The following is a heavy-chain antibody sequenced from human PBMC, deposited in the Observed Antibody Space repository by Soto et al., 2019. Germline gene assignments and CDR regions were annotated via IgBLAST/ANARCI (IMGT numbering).Heavy chain of an antibody. CDR2: ISYDGSNK. J-gene: IGHJ6*02. V-gene: IGHV3-30*18. Sequence: PGGSLRLSCAASGFTFSSYGMHWVRQAPGKGLEWVAVISYDGSNKYYADSVKGRFTISRDNSKNTLYLQMNSLRAEDTAVYYCAKTKGGSHLLMDVWGQGTTVTAP. D-gene: IGHD2-8*01. CDR1: GFTFSSYG. CDR3: AKTKGGSHLLMDV.